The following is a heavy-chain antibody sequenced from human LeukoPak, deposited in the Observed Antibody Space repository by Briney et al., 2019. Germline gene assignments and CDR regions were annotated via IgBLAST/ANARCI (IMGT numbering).Heavy chain of an antibody. CDR3: ARFLSITLVRGGRYYYMDV. Sequence: PSETLSLTCTVSGGSIRGYYWSWIRQPPGKGMEWIGYIYYSGSTDYNPSLNSRVTIAVDTSKNQFSLNLNSVTAADTAVYYCARFLSITLVRGGRYYYMDVWGKGTTVTVSS. CDR1: GGSIRGYY. J-gene: IGHJ6*03. V-gene: IGHV4-59*01. D-gene: IGHD3-10*01. CDR2: IYYSGST.